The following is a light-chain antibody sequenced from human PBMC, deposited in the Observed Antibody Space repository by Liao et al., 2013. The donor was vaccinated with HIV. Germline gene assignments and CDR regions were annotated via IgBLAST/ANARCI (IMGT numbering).Light chain of an antibody. CDR2: YDK. J-gene: IGLJ3*02. CDR3: QVWDSSSDHPWV. CDR1: NIGSKS. V-gene: IGLV3-21*01. Sequence: SYELTQPPSVSVAPGETATITCGGSNIGSKSVHWYQQKPGQAPILVIYYDKDRPSGIPERISGSNSGNTATLTISRVEAGDEADYCCQVWDSSSDHPWVFGGGSKLTVL.